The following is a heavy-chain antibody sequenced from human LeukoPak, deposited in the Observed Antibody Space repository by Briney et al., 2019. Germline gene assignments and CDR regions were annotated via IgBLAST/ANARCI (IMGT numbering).Heavy chain of an antibody. J-gene: IGHJ4*02. D-gene: IGHD6-13*01. Sequence: SQTLSLTCTVSGGSISSGCYYWSWLRQPAGQGLEWIVRIYTSGSTNYNPSLKSRVTISVDTSKNQFSLKLSSVTAADTAVYYCARERNVAEPFDYWGQGTLVTVSS. CDR3: ARERNVAEPFDY. CDR1: GGSISSGCYY. CDR2: IYTSGST. V-gene: IGHV4-61*02.